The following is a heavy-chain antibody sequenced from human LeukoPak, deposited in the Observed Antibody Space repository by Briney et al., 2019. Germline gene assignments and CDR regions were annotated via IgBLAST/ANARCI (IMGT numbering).Heavy chain of an antibody. V-gene: IGHV4-59*08. CDR1: GGSINYRH. Sequence: SETLSLTCTVSGGSINYRHWTWIRQPPGKCLELIGYIYYTGSTNYNPSLKSRVIISLDTSKNQFSLKLSSVTAADTAVYYCATHNSGTFYNFDSWGQGTLVTVSS. D-gene: IGHD3-10*01. J-gene: IGHJ4*02. CDR3: ATHNSGTFYNFDS. CDR2: IYYTGST.